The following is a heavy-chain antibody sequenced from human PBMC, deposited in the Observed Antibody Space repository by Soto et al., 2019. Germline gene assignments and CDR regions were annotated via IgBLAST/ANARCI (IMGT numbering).Heavy chain of an antibody. CDR3: ARVKIGPIRYYYYGMDV. CDR2: IWYDGSNK. D-gene: IGHD2-21*01. Sequence: HPGGSLRLSCAASGFTFSSYGMHWVRQAPGKGLEWVAVIWYDGSNKYYADSVKGRFTISRDNSKNTLYLQMNSLRAEDTAVYYCARVKIGPIRYYYYGMDVWGKGTTVTVSS. J-gene: IGHJ6*04. V-gene: IGHV3-33*01. CDR1: GFTFSSYG.